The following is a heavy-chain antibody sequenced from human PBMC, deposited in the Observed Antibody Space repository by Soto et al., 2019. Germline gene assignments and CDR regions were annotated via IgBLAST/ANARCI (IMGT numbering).Heavy chain of an antibody. J-gene: IGHJ4*02. CDR3: AKDPYSGYDYGAHR. CDR2: ISYDGSNK. CDR1: GFTFSSYG. D-gene: IGHD5-12*01. V-gene: IGHV3-30*18. Sequence: QVQLVESGGGVVQPGRSLRLSCAASGFTFSSYGMHWVRQAPGKELEWVAVISYDGSNKYYADSAKGRFTISRDNSKNTLYLQMNSLRAEDTAVYYCAKDPYSGYDYGAHRWGQGTLVTVSS.